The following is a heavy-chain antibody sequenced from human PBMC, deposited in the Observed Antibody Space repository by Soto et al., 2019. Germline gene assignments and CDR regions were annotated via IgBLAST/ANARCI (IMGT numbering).Heavy chain of an antibody. CDR2: IIPIFGTA. J-gene: IGHJ5*02. CDR3: ARGPPSSSWYDGWFDP. V-gene: IGHV1-69*13. D-gene: IGHD6-13*01. CDR1: GGTFSSYA. Sequence: SVKVSCKASGGTFSSYAISWVRQAPGQGLEWMGGIIPIFGTANYAQKFQGRVTITADESTSTAYMELSGLRSEDTAVYYCARGPPSSSWYDGWFDPWGQGTLVTVSS.